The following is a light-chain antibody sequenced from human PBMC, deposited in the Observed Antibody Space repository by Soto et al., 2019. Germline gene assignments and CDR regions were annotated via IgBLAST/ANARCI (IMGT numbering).Light chain of an antibody. J-gene: IGLJ2*01. CDR2: EGT. Sequence: QSALTQPASVSGSPGQSISISCSGANNDVGNYDLVSWYQQHPGKAPTLIIYEGTKRPSGVSDRFSGSTSGNSASLTISGLQAEDEADYYCCSYVGISTYVGFAAFGGGTKLTVL. CDR3: CSYVGISTYVGFAA. CDR1: NNDVGNYDL. V-gene: IGLV2-23*01.